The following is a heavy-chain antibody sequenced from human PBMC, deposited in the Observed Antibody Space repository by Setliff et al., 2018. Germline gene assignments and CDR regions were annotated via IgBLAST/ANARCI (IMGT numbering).Heavy chain of an antibody. Sequence: ASVKVSCKASGYSFTGYYMHWVRKAPGQGLEWMGIINPGGGRASYGQKFEGRVSMTSDTSTSAAYMELSILSSDDADVYYCAISTLSICSGGSCPNAFDVWGQVTMVTVSS. CDR2: INPGGGRA. CDR1: GYSFTGYY. CDR3: AISTLSICSGGSCPNAFDV. J-gene: IGHJ3*01. D-gene: IGHD2-15*01. V-gene: IGHV1-46*01.